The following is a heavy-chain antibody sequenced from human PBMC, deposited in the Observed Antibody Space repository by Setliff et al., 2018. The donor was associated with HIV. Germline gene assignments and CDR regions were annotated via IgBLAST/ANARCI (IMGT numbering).Heavy chain of an antibody. Sequence: PGGSLRLSCAASGFSFSNYWMHWVRQAPGKGLVWVSRINSDGSSTSYADSVKGRFTIPRDNPKNMLYLQMNSLRGEDTAVYYCVRDITTCWDVWGQGTTVTVSS. CDR2: INSDGSST. J-gene: IGHJ6*02. D-gene: IGHD1-20*01. CDR3: VRDITTCWDV. V-gene: IGHV3-74*01. CDR1: GFSFSNYW.